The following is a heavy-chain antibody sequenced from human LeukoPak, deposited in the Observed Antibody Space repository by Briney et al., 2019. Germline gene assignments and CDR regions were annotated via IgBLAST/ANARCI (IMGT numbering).Heavy chain of an antibody. V-gene: IGHV5-51*01. CDR2: IYPGDSDT. CDR1: GNSFASYW. Sequence: GESLKTSCQGSGNSFASYWSGWVSQMPGKGLEWMGIIYPGDSDTRYSPSFQGQVTISADKSISTAYLQWSSLKASDTAMYYCAIPLYSRGPRQGGYGMDVWGQGTTVTVSS. CDR3: AIPLYSRGPRQGGYGMDV. D-gene: IGHD6-19*01. J-gene: IGHJ6*02.